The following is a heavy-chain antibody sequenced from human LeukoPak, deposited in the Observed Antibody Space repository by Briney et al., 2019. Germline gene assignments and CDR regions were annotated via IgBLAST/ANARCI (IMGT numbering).Heavy chain of an antibody. D-gene: IGHD1-26*01. CDR1: GFAVNYND. CDR3: AREEARWEWFDP. J-gene: IGHJ5*02. V-gene: IGHV3-66*01. Sequence: PGGSLRLSCAASGFAVNYNDMSWVRRAPGKGLEWVSVIDSGGRAYYADSVKGRFTISRDISKNTLDLQMNSLRVKDTAVYYCAREEARWEWFDPWGQGTLVTVSS. CDR2: IDSGGRA.